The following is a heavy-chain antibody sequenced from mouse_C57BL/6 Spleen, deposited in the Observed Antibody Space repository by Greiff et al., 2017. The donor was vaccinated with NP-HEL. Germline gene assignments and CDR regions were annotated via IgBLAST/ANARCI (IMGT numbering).Heavy chain of an antibody. V-gene: IGHV5-17*01. CDR1: GFTFSDYG. D-gene: IGHD2-5*01. J-gene: IGHJ4*01. CDR2: ISSGSSTI. Sequence: EVKLMESGGGLVKPGGSLKLSCAASGFTFSDYGMHWVRQAPEKGLEWVAYISSGSSTIYYADTVKGRFTISRDNAKNTLFLQMTSLGSEDTAMYYCARKAYSNHAMDYWGQGTSVTVSS. CDR3: ARKAYSNHAMDY.